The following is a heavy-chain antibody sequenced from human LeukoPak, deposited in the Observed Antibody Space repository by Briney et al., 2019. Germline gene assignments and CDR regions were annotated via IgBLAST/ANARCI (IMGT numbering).Heavy chain of an antibody. Sequence: GGSLRLSCAASGLNLSSFWMHWVRQVPGKGRMWVSRINSGGSTTTYADSVKGRFTVSRDDAKNTLFLQMTSLGAEDTAVYYCARDDFWSDSAARPTYYYGSGYIDYWGQGTLVTVSS. D-gene: IGHD3-10*01. J-gene: IGHJ4*02. CDR1: GLNLSSFW. V-gene: IGHV3-74*01. CDR2: INSGGSTT. CDR3: ARDDFWSDSAARPTYYYGSGYIDY.